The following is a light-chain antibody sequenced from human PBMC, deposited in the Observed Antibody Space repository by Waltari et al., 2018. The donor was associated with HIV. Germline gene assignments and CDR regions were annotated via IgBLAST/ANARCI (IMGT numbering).Light chain of an antibody. V-gene: IGLV1-44*01. Sequence: QSVLTQPPSASGTPGQRVTISCSGASSNIGSNTVNWYQQLPGTAPQLLIYSNKQRPSGVPGRFSGSKSGTSASLAISGLQSEDEADYYCATWDDNLNGWVFGGGTKLTVL. CDR1: SSNIGSNT. J-gene: IGLJ3*02. CDR2: SNK. CDR3: ATWDDNLNGWV.